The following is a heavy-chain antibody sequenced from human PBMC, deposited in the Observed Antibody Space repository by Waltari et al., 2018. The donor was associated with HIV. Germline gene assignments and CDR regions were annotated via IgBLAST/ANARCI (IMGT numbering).Heavy chain of an antibody. V-gene: IGHV3-21*01. CDR2: ISTSSSYI. CDR1: GFTFSSYI. J-gene: IGHJ6*02. Sequence: EVQLVESGGGLVKPGGSLRLSCAASGFTFSSYIMNWVRQAPGKGLERVSSISTSSSYIYHTDSVKGRFTISRDNAKNSLYLQMNSLRVEDTAVYYCAREKRFTYYGLDVWGQGTTVTVSS. CDR3: AREKRFTYYGLDV. D-gene: IGHD3-3*01.